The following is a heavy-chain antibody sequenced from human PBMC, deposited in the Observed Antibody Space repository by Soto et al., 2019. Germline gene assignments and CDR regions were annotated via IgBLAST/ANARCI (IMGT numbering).Heavy chain of an antibody. J-gene: IGHJ4*02. V-gene: IGHV1-3*01. CDR1: GYTFTSYA. Sequence: ASVKVSCKASGYTFTSYAMHWVRQAPGQRLEWMGWINAGNGNTKYSQKFQGRVTITRDTSESTAYMELSSLRSEDTAVYYCARSLAYSSGWVTLGYWGQGTLVTVSS. CDR2: INAGNGNT. D-gene: IGHD6-19*01. CDR3: ARSLAYSSGWVTLGY.